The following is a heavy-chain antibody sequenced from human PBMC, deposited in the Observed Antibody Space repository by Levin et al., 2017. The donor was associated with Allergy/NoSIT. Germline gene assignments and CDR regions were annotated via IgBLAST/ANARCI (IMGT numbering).Heavy chain of an antibody. J-gene: IGHJ4*02. V-gene: IGHV3-30*03. CDR1: GFTFSSHG. Sequence: GGSLRLSCAASGFTFSSHGMHWVRQAPGKGLEWLAVILHDGTNENYAASVKGRFTISRDNSKNTLYPQMNSLRPEDTAVYYCARGDVETVEFWGQGTLVTVSS. CDR3: ARGDVETVEF. D-gene: IGHD5-18*01. CDR2: ILHDGTNE.